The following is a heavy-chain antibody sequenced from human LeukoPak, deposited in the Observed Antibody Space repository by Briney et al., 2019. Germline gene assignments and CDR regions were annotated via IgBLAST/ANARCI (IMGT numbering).Heavy chain of an antibody. CDR2: IYHSGST. CDR3: ARDQAYCGGDCYFDF. Sequence: ASETLSLTCAVSDYSISSAYYWGWIRQPPGKGLEWIGSIYHSGSTDYNPSLKSRVTISVDTSKNQFSLKLRPVTAADTAVYYCARDQAYCGGDCYFDFWGQGTLVTVSS. J-gene: IGHJ4*02. V-gene: IGHV4-38-2*02. CDR1: DYSISSAYY. D-gene: IGHD2-21*02.